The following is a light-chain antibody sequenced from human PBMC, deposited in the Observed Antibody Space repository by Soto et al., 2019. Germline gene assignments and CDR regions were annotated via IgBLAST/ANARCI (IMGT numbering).Light chain of an antibody. CDR1: SSDVGSYNL. J-gene: IGLJ2*01. Sequence: QSALTQPASVSGSPGQSITISCTGTSSDVGSYNLVSWYQQHPGKAPKLMVYEGSKRRSGVSNRFSGSKSGNTASLTCSGLQAEDEADYYCCSYAGSSTVFGGGTTLTLL. V-gene: IGLV2-23*01. CDR3: CSYAGSSTV. CDR2: EGS.